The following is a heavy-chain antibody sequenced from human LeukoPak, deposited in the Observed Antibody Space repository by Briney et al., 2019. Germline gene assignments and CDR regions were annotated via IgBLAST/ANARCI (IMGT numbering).Heavy chain of an antibody. CDR1: GFTFSSYS. D-gene: IGHD6-13*01. J-gene: IGHJ4*02. CDR3: ARDVSSSRVGSPFDY. CDR2: ISSSSSTI. Sequence: GGSLRLSCAASGFTFSSYSMNWVRQAPGKGLEWVSSISSSSSTIYYADSVKGRFTISRDNAKNSLYLQMNSLRAEDTAVYYCARDVSSSRVGSPFDYWGQGTLVTVSS. V-gene: IGHV3-48*01.